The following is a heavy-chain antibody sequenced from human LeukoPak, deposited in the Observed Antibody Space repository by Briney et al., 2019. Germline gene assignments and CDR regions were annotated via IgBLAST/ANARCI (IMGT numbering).Heavy chain of an antibody. V-gene: IGHV1-18*01. D-gene: IGHD5-18*01. J-gene: IGHJ4*02. CDR3: ARDLAPSPRLQLWLQPTGY. CDR1: GYTFTSYG. CDR2: ISAYNGNT. Sequence: ASVKVSCTASGYTFTSYGISWVRQAPGQGLEWMGWISAYNGNTNYAQKLQGRVTMTTDTSTSTAYMELRSLRSDDTAVYYCARDLAPSPRLQLWLQPTGYWGQGTLVTVSS.